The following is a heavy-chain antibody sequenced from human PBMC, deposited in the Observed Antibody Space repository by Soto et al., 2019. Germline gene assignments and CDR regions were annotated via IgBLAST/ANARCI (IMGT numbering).Heavy chain of an antibody. CDR3: ARTGDGHHDFLDY. J-gene: IGHJ4*02. D-gene: IGHD1-1*01. Sequence: EVHLEESGGGLVHPGGSLRLSCAASVFTFSSYWMNWVRQAPGKGLEWVANIDEDGSEYNDAESVRGRFTISRDNAKNTLYLQMNSLRAADTAVYYCARTGDGHHDFLDYWGQGILVSVSS. CDR1: VFTFSSYW. CDR2: IDEDGSEY. V-gene: IGHV3-7*01.